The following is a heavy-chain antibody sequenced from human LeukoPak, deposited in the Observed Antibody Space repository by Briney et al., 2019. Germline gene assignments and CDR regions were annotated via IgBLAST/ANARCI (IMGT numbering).Heavy chain of an antibody. CDR2: ISSSGSTI. V-gene: IGHV3-48*03. J-gene: IGHJ4*02. CDR1: GFTFSSYE. CDR3: ARDTNYDILTGYYTHGFDY. D-gene: IGHD3-9*01. Sequence: PGGSLRLSCAASGFTFSSYEMNWVRQAPGKGLEWVSYISSSGSTIYYADSVKGRFTISRDNAKNSLYLQMNSLRAEDTAVYYCARDTNYDILTGYYTHGFDYWGQGTLVTVSS.